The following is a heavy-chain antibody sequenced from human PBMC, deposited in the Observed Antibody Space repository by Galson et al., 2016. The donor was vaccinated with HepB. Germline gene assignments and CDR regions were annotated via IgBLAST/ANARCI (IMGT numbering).Heavy chain of an antibody. Sequence: SETLSLTCNVSGGSISSYFWSWVRQPPGKELEWIGYIYKTGNTNYSPSLKSRVTVSVGTSKNQFSLELRSMTAADTAIYYCARGVTGTPYFDFWGQGALVTVSS. D-gene: IGHD2-21*02. CDR1: GGSISSYF. J-gene: IGHJ4*02. CDR3: ARGVTGTPYFDF. V-gene: IGHV4-59*01. CDR2: IYKTGNT.